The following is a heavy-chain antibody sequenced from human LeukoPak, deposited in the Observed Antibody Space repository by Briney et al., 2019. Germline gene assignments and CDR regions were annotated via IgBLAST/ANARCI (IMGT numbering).Heavy chain of an antibody. D-gene: IGHD3-10*01. J-gene: IGHJ6*03. CDR3: ARGYFFNYGSGSYYMDV. CDR2: INHSGST. V-gene: IGHV4-34*01. Sequence: SETLSLTCAVYGGSFSGYYWSWIRQPPGTGLEWIGEINHSGSTNYNPSLKSRVTISVDTSKNQFSLKLSSVTAADTAVYYCARGYFFNYGSGSYYMDVWGKGTTVTVSS. CDR1: GGSFSGYY.